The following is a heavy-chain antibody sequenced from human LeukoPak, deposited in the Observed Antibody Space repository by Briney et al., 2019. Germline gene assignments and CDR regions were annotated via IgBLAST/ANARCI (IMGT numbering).Heavy chain of an antibody. J-gene: IGHJ4*02. D-gene: IGHD1-26*01. CDR1: GGSLSTYY. CDR3: ARSFRGGATRYYFDY. Sequence: PSETLSLTCTVSGGSLSTYYWSWIRQPPGKGLEWIADVYYTGSTKSNPSLKSRVTISVDTSKNHFSLKLSSVTAADTAVYYCARSFRGGATRYYFDYWGQGTLVTVSS. CDR2: VYYTGST. V-gene: IGHV4-59*01.